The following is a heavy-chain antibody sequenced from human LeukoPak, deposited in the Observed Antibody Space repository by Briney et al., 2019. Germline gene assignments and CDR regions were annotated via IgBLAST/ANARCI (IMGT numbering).Heavy chain of an antibody. D-gene: IGHD3-22*01. V-gene: IGHV3-30*02. Sequence: GGSLRLSCAASGFTFSSYGMHWVRQAPGKGLEWVAFIRYDGSNKYYADSVKGRFTISRDNSKNTLYLQMNSLRAEDTAVYYCAKTQSRYYYDSSGYYWGQGTLVTVSS. CDR1: GFTFSSYG. J-gene: IGHJ4*02. CDR3: AKTQSRYYYDSSGYY. CDR2: IRYDGSNK.